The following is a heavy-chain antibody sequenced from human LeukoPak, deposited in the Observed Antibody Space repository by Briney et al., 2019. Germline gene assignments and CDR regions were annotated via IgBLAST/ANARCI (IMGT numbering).Heavy chain of an antibody. V-gene: IGHV4-61*01. D-gene: IGHD4-11*01. Sequence: PSETLSLTCTVSGGSVSSGTYYWSWIRQPPGKGLEWIGYIYYSGTTNYNPSLKSRVTISVDTSKNQFSLKLSSVTAADTAVYYCARDRVRGNSNPYFDYWGQGTLVTVSS. CDR3: ARDRVRGNSNPYFDY. J-gene: IGHJ4*02. CDR2: IYYSGTT. CDR1: GGSVSSGTYY.